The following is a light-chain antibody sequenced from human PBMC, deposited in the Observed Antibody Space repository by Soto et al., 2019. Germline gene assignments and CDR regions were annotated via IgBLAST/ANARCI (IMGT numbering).Light chain of an antibody. CDR1: QGISSA. V-gene: IGKV1-13*02. J-gene: IGKJ5*01. Sequence: AIQLTQSPSSLSASVGDRVTITCRASQGISSALAWYQQKPGKAPKLLIYDASSLESGVPSRFSGSGSGTDFTLTISSLQPEDFATYYCQKFNSYEEIPFGQGTRLEIK. CDR2: DAS. CDR3: QKFNSYEEIP.